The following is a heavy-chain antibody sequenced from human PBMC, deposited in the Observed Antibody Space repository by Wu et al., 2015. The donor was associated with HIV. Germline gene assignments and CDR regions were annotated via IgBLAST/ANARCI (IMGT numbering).Heavy chain of an antibody. V-gene: IGHV1-18*01. CDR1: GYSFTHYG. CDR2: ISANNGDT. J-gene: IGHJ5*01. Sequence: QVHLVQSGVEVKKPGASVKVSCKASGYSFTHYGIAWVRQAPGQGLEWMGWISANNGDTSYAQKFQGRVTVTTDTSTTTSYMELRSLRPDDTADYYCARGVYQSGTGFLDSWGQGTLVTVAS. CDR3: ARGVYQSGTGFLDS. D-gene: IGHD3-10*01.